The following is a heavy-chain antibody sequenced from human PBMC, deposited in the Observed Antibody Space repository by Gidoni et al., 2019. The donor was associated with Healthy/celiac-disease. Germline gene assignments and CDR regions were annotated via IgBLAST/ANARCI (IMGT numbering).Heavy chain of an antibody. J-gene: IGHJ4*02. V-gene: IGHV4-39*01. CDR1: GGSISSSSYY. Sequence: LQLQESGPGLVKPAETLSLTGTVSGGSISSSSYYWGWIRQPPGKGLEWFGSIDYSGSTYYPPSLKSRVTISVDTSTHQFSLKLISVTAADTAVYYCARVYYYGSGSYYNIDYWGQGTLVTVSS. D-gene: IGHD3-10*01. CDR2: IDYSGST. CDR3: ARVYYYGSGSYYNIDY.